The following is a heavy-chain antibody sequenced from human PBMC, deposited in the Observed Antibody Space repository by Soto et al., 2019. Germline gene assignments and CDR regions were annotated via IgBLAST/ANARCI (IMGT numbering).Heavy chain of an antibody. CDR3: TTDYYYDSSGYYRFSGYYYYGMDV. J-gene: IGHJ6*02. CDR2: IKSKTDGGTT. Sequence: PGGSLRLSCAASGFTFSNAWMSWVRQAPGKGLEWVGRIKSKTDGGTTDYAAPVKGRFTISRDDSKNTLYLQMNSLKTEDTAVYYCTTDYYYDSSGYYRFSGYYYYGMDVWGQGTTVTVSS. V-gene: IGHV3-15*01. D-gene: IGHD3-22*01. CDR1: GFTFSNAW.